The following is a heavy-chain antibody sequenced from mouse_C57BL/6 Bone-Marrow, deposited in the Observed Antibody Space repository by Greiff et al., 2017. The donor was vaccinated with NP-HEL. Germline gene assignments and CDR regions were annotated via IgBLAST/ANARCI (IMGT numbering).Heavy chain of an antibody. CDR2: INPYNGGT. D-gene: IGHD2-1*01. CDR1: GYTFTDYY. J-gene: IGHJ2*01. CDR3: AREGYYALDY. V-gene: IGHV1-19*01. Sequence: EVQLQQSGPVLVKPGASVKMSCKASGYTFTDYYMNWVKQSHGKSLEWIGVINPYNGGTSYNQKFKGKATLTVDKSSSTAYMELNSLTAEDSAVYYCAREGYYALDYWGQGTTLTVSS.